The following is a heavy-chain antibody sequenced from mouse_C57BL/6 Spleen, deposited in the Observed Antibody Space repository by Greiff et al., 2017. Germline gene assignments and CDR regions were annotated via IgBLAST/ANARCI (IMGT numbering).Heavy chain of an antibody. Sequence: VQLQQSGPELVKPGASVKISCKASGYAFSSSWMNWVQQRPGKGLEWIGRIYPGDGDTNYKGKFKGKATLAADKSSSTAYMQLSSLTSEDSAVYFCARSGGPHWYFDVWGTGTTVTVSS. CDR2: IYPGDGDT. CDR3: ARSGGPHWYFDV. D-gene: IGHD3-1*01. V-gene: IGHV1-82*01. CDR1: GYAFSSSW. J-gene: IGHJ1*03.